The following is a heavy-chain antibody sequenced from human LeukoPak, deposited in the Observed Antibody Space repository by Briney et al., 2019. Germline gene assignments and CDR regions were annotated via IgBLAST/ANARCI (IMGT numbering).Heavy chain of an antibody. CDR1: GFTFSSFD. D-gene: IGHD2/OR15-2a*01. CDR2: IGTASDT. J-gene: IGHJ6*03. Sequence: GGSLRLSCAASGFTFSSFDMHWVRQPTGQGLEWVSTIGTASDTYYPGSVEGRFTLSRDNAKNSLYLQMNSLTAGDTAVYYWERGPPREKYSYRNVGAKGPPVTFPS. V-gene: IGHV3-13*01. CDR3: ERGPPREKYSYRNV.